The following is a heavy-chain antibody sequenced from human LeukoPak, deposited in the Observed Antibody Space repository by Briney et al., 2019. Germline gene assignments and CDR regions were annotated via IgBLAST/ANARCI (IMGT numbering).Heavy chain of an antibody. V-gene: IGHV4-34*01. CDR1: GGSISTYY. J-gene: IGHJ5*02. Sequence: SETLSLTCTVSGGSISTYYWSWIRQPAGKGLEWIGEINHSGSTNYNPSLKSRVTISVDTSKNQFSLKLSSVTAADTAVYYCAREGPRCLEYSSSKYNWFDPWGQGTLVTVSS. CDR3: AREGPRCLEYSSSKYNWFDP. CDR2: INHSGST. D-gene: IGHD6-6*01.